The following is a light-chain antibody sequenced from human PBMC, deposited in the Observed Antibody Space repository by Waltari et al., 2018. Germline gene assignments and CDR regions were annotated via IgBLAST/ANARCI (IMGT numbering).Light chain of an antibody. CDR2: DAS. Sequence: DIRMTQSPSSLSASVGDTVTITCRASQGISRWLAWYQQKPEKAPKSLIYDASSLQSGVPSRFSGSGSGTDFTLTISILQPEDSATYYCQHYKTYPITFGQGTRLEIK. J-gene: IGKJ5*01. V-gene: IGKV1D-16*01. CDR3: QHYKTYPIT. CDR1: QGISRW.